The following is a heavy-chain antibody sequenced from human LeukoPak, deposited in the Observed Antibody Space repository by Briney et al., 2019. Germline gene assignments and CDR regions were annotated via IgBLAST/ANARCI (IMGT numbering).Heavy chain of an antibody. Sequence: PGGSLRLSCAASGFTLSGSAMHWVRQASGKELEWVGRIRSKANSYATAYAASVKGRFTISRDDSKNTAYLQMNSLKTEDTAVYYCTRQSVRGVMVYGMDVWGKGTTVTVSS. D-gene: IGHD3-10*01. V-gene: IGHV3-73*01. J-gene: IGHJ6*04. CDR1: GFTLSGSA. CDR2: IRSKANSYAT. CDR3: TRQSVRGVMVYGMDV.